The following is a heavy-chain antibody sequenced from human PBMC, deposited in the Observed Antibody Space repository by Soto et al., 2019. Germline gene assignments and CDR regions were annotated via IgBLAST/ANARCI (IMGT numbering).Heavy chain of an antibody. CDR2: INHSGST. J-gene: IGHJ4*02. CDR3: ADLRGYSYGYVY. D-gene: IGHD5-18*01. CDR1: GGSFSDYY. Sequence: PSETLSLTCAVYGGSFSDYYWSWIRQPPGKGLEWIGEINHSGSTNYNPSLKSRVTISVDTSKNQFSLKLSSVTAADTAVYYCADLRGYSYGYVYWGRGTLVTVSS. V-gene: IGHV4-34*01.